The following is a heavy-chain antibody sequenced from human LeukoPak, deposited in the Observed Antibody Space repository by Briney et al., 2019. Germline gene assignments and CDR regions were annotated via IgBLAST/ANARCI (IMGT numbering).Heavy chain of an antibody. Sequence: EASVKVSCKASGHTFTSYGISWVRQAPGQGLEWMGWISAYNGNTNYAQKLQGRVTMTTDTATSTVYMELRSLKSDDTAVYYCASEQPPHAFDIWGQGTMVTVSS. CDR3: ASEQPPHAFDI. V-gene: IGHV1-18*01. CDR1: GHTFTSYG. D-gene: IGHD6-13*01. J-gene: IGHJ3*02. CDR2: ISAYNGNT.